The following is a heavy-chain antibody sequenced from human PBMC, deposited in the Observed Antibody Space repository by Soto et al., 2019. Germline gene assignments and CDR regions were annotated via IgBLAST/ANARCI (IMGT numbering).Heavy chain of an antibody. D-gene: IGHD3-22*01. CDR1: GGSISSGDYY. V-gene: IGHV4-30-4*01. CDR2: IYYSGST. J-gene: IGHJ4*02. CDR3: ARVTYYYDSSGYQTPEYFDY. Sequence: SETLSLTCTVSGGSISSGDYYWSWIRQPPGKGLEWIGYIYYSGSTYCNPSLKSRVTISVDTSKNQFSLKLSSVTAADTAVYYCARVTYYYDSSGYQTPEYFDYWGQGTLVTVSS.